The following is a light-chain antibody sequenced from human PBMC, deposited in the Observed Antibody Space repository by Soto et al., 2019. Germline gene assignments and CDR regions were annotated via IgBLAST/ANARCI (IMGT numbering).Light chain of an antibody. Sequence: ATQMSPSPSSLSASVGDRVPITCRASQDISDDVGWYQQTPGKAPKLLISGASRLQSGVPSRFSGSGSGAAFTLTITSLRPEDSATYYCLQNHNYPRTFGQGTKADIK. CDR1: QDISDD. CDR2: GAS. CDR3: LQNHNYPRT. V-gene: IGKV1-6*01. J-gene: IGKJ1*01.